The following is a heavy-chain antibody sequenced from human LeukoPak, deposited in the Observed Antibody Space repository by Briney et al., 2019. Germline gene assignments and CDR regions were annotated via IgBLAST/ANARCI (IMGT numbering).Heavy chain of an antibody. D-gene: IGHD3-22*01. V-gene: IGHV3-64*01. Sequence: GGSLRLSCAASGFTFSSYPMHWVRQAPGKGLEYVSAISSNGDSTYYANFVKGRSTISRDNSKNTLYLQMGSLRAEDMAVYYCARAYYDSGGYYYDYWGQGTLVTVSS. CDR1: GFTFSSYP. CDR3: ARAYYDSGGYYYDY. CDR2: ISSNGDST. J-gene: IGHJ4*02.